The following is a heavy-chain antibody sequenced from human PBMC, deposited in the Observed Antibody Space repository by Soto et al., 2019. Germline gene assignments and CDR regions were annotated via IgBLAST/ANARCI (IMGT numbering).Heavy chain of an antibody. CDR2: IXGXXXMX. CDR1: GSTFSRYE. Sequence: GGSLRLSCAASGSTFSRYEINWVRQAPGXGLXXVXXIXGXXXMXXXADSVKGRFTISRDNAKNSLYLQMNSLRAEDTAVYYCANDFWSEYSWGQGTLVTASS. J-gene: IGHJ5*02. V-gene: IGHV3-48*03. D-gene: IGHD3-3*01. CDR3: ANDFWSEYS.